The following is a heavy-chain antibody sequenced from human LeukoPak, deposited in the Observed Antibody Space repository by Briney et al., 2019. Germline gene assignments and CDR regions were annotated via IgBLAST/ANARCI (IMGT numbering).Heavy chain of an antibody. Sequence: SETLSLTCTVSGGSISSTTYYWGWIRQPPGKGLEWIGSIYYSGTTYYNPSLKSRVTISVNTSKNHFSPNLSPVTAADTAVYYCARYRGCTDGTCYRWFDPWGQGTLVTVTS. J-gene: IGHJ5*02. D-gene: IGHD2-8*01. V-gene: IGHV4-39*02. CDR2: IYYSGTT. CDR1: GGSISSTTYY. CDR3: ARYRGCTDGTCYRWFDP.